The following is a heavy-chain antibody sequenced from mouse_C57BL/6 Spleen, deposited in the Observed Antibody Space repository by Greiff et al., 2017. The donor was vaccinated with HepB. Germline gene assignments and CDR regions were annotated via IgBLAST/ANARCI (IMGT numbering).Heavy chain of an antibody. J-gene: IGHJ4*01. CDR2: IYPRDGST. V-gene: IGHV1-85*01. CDR3: ASAGWDEGYAMDY. D-gene: IGHD4-1*01. CDR1: GYTFTSYD. Sequence: QVQLQQSGPELVKPGASVKLSCKASGYTFTSYDINWVKQRPGQGLEWIGWIYPRDGSTTYNEKFKGKATLTVDTSSSTEYMELQGLTAEDSAVYFCASAGWDEGYAMDYWGQGTSVTVSS.